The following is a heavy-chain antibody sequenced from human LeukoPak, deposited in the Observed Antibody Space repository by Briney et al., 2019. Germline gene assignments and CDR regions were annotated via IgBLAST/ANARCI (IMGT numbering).Heavy chain of an antibody. V-gene: IGHV5-51*01. CDR2: IYPGDSDT. D-gene: IGHD2-15*01. J-gene: IGHJ3*01. CDR1: GYSFTSYW. CDR3: ARPRVVGATLDAFDV. Sequence: GESLKISCKGSGYSFTSYWIAWARQMPGKGLEWMGIIYPGDSDTRYSPSFQGQVTISADKSVSTAYLQWSSLVASDTAIYYCARPRVVGATLDAFDVWGQGTMVTVAS.